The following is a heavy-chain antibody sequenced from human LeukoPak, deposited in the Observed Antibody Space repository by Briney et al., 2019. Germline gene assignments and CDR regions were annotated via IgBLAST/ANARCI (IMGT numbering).Heavy chain of an antibody. CDR1: GDSISSGGYY. V-gene: IGHV4-30-4*01. Sequence: SQTLSLTCTVSGDSISSGGYYWSWLRQSPERGLEWIAYIYYSGIAYYNPSLESRVTISVDTSRNQFSLRLSYVTAADTAVYYCARVVPIVSTAYYFDYWGQGTLVTVSS. J-gene: IGHJ4*02. CDR2: IYYSGIA. D-gene: IGHD5/OR15-5a*01. CDR3: ARVVPIVSTAYYFDY.